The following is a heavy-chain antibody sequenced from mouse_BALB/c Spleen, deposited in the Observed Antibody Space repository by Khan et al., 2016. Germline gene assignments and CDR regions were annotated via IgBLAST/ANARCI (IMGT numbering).Heavy chain of an antibody. CDR3: ARSDGNYNY. CDR1: GYTFSSYW. Sequence: QMQLEESGAELMKPGASVKISRKATGYTFSSYWIEWVKQRPGHGLEWIGEILPGSGSTNYNEKFKGKATFTADTSSNTAYMQLSSLTSEDSAVYYCARSDGNYNYWGQGTTLTVSS. J-gene: IGHJ2*01. D-gene: IGHD2-1*01. V-gene: IGHV1-9*01. CDR2: ILPGSGST.